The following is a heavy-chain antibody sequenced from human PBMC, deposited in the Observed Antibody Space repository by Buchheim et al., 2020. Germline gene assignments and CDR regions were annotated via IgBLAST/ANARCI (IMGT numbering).Heavy chain of an antibody. J-gene: IGHJ4*02. D-gene: IGHD3-22*01. CDR2: LNPSNGNT. V-gene: IGHV1-46*01. CDR3: ARDLIRSVYDSSGYYLRPLFGY. Sequence: QVQLVQSGAEVKKPGASVNISCKASGYTFTDYYMHWVRQAPGQGPEWMAILNPSNGNTNYAQKFQGRVTMTRDTSTSTVYMDLSSLRSEDTAVYYCARDLIRSVYDSSGYYLRPLFGYWGQGTL. CDR1: GYTFTDYY.